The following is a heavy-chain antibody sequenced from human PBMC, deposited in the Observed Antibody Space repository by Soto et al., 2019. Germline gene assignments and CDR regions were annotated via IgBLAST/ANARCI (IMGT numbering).Heavy chain of an antibody. V-gene: IGHV3-48*02. J-gene: IGHJ4*02. CDR1: GFPFSTYP. CDR2: INSASTTT. CDR3: TSDLSH. Sequence: DVQLVESGGGLVQPGGSLRLSCAASGFPFSTYPMHWVRQAPGKGLEWISYINSASTTTFHADSVKGRFTVSRDNAKNSLYLQLTSLTHEDTAVYYCTSDLSHWGQGPLVTVSS.